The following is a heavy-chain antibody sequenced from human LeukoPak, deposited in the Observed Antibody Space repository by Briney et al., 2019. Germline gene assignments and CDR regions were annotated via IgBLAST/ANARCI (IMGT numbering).Heavy chain of an antibody. CDR2: FDPEDGET. V-gene: IGHV1-24*01. D-gene: IGHD1-20*01. CDR1: GYTLTELS. Sequence: ASVKVSCEVSGYTLTELSMHWVRQAPGKGLEWMGGFDPEDGETIYAQKFQGRVTMTEDTSTDTAYMELSSLRSEDTAVYYCATLYNWGYYFDYWGQGTLVTVSS. J-gene: IGHJ4*02. CDR3: ATLYNWGYYFDY.